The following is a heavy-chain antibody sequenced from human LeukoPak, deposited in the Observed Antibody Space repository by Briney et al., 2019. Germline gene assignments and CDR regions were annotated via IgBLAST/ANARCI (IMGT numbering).Heavy chain of an antibody. J-gene: IGHJ3*02. D-gene: IGHD3-9*01. CDR2: IYTGGNT. Sequence: GGSLRLSCAASGFIVSSNYMSWVRQTPGKGLEWVSFIYTGGNTSYADSVKGRFTISRDNSKNTLYLQMNSLRAEDTAVYYCARSFYDVLADYYTGAFDIWGQGTMVTVPS. CDR3: ARSFYDVLADYYTGAFDI. CDR1: GFIVSSNY. V-gene: IGHV3-53*01.